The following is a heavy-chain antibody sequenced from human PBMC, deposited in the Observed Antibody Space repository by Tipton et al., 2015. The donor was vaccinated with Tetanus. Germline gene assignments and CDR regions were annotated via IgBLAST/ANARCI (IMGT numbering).Heavy chain of an antibody. D-gene: IGHD5-18*01. Sequence: TLSLTCTVSGGSINNYYWSWMRQPPGKGLEWLGYIYSSGSTNYNSSLRNRITISVDTSKNQFSLKLSSVTAADTAVYYCASSLDTAMVDDAFDIWGQGTMVTVSS. CDR3: ASSLDTAMVDDAFDI. CDR2: IYSSGST. V-gene: IGHV4-59*08. CDR1: GGSINNYY. J-gene: IGHJ3*02.